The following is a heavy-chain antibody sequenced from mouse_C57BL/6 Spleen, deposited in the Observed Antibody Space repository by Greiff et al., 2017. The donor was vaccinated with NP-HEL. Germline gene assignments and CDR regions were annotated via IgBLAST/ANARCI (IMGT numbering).Heavy chain of an antibody. CDR1: GFSLTSYG. CDR2: IWSDGST. J-gene: IGHJ1*03. V-gene: IGHV2-2*01. D-gene: IGHD4-1*01. Sequence: VQLQQSGPGLVQPSQSLSITCTVSGFSLTSYGVHWVRQSPGKGLEWLGVIWSDGSTDYNAAFISRLSISKDNSKSQVFFKMNSLQADDTAIYYCARNYVHWDCWYFDVWGTGTTVTVSS. CDR3: ARNYVHWDCWYFDV.